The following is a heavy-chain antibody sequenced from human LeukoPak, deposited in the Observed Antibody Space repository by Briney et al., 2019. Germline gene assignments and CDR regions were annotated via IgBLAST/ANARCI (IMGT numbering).Heavy chain of an antibody. D-gene: IGHD3-9*01. J-gene: IGHJ5*02. CDR1: GFSLSTSGVG. CDR3: AHISGFDWFFEPGWLDP. V-gene: IGHV2-5*01. CDR2: IYWNDDK. Sequence: SGPTLVKPTQTLTLTCTFSGFSLSTSGVGVGWIRQPPGKALEWLALIYWNDDKRYSPSLKSRLTITKDTSKNQVVLTMTNMDPVDTATYYCAHISGFDWFFEPGWLDPWGQGTLVTVSS.